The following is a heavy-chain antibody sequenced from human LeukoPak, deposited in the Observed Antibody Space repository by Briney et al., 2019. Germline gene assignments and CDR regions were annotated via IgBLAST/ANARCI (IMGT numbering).Heavy chain of an antibody. V-gene: IGHV3-21*01. D-gene: IGHD5-18*01. CDR1: GFTFSSYS. CDR3: ARADWDTAMIDY. J-gene: IGHJ4*02. Sequence: GGSLRLSCAASGFTFSSYSMNWVRLAPGKGLEWVSSISSSSSYIYYADSVKGRFTISRDNAKNSLYLQMNSLRAEDTAVYYCARADWDTAMIDYWGQGTLVTVSS. CDR2: ISSSSSYI.